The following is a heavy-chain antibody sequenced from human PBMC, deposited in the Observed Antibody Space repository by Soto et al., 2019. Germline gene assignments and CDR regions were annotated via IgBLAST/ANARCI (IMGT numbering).Heavy chain of an antibody. Sequence: QVQLQESGPGLVKPSETLSLTCTVSGGSMTSYYWSWIRQPPGKGLEWIGFIYYTGNTKYNPSLKSRVTISIDASKSLFSLKLNSVTAADTAVYYCARRIIALEIFDLWGPGTVLTVSS. D-gene: IGHD3-10*01. J-gene: IGHJ4*02. CDR2: IYYTGNT. CDR1: GGSMTSYY. CDR3: ARRIIALEIFDL. V-gene: IGHV4-59*08.